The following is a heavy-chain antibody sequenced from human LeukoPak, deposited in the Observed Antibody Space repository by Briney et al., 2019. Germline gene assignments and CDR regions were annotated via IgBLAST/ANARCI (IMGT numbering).Heavy chain of an antibody. CDR1: GFTFSSYS. D-gene: IGHD3-22*01. V-gene: IGHV3-48*02. CDR3: AGSYDSSGYF. CDR2: ISSSSSTI. J-gene: IGHJ4*02. Sequence: GGSLRLSCAASGFTFSSYSMNWVRQTPGKGLEWVSYISSSSSTIYYADSVKGRFTISRDNAKNSLYLQMNSLRDEDTAVYYCAGSYDSSGYFWGQGTLVTVSS.